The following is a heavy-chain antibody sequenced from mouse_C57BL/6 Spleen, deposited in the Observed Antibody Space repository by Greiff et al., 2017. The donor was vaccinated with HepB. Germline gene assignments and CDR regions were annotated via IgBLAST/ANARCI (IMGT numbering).Heavy chain of an antibody. Sequence: QVQLQQSGAELVKPGASVKMSCKASGYTFTTYPIEWMKQNHGKSLEWIGNFHPYNDDTKYNEKFKGKATLTVEKSSSTVYLELSRLTSDDSDVYYCARGTIYYDYDDWYFDVWGTGTTVTVSS. CDR2: FHPYNDDT. J-gene: IGHJ1*03. CDR1: GYTFTTYP. D-gene: IGHD2-4*01. V-gene: IGHV1-47*01. CDR3: ARGTIYYDYDDWYFDV.